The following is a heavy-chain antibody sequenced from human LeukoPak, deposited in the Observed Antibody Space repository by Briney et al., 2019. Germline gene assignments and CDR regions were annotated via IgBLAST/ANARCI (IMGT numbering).Heavy chain of an antibody. D-gene: IGHD1-26*01. CDR2: RRFDGSQK. V-gene: IGHV3-30*02. Sequence: GGSLRLSCAASGFTFSSYAMSWVRQAPGKGLEWVAFRRFDGSQKHYADSVKGRFTISRDNSNNTLYLQMNSLRVEDTAVYYCAKDRSWLYSGSYYIFDYWGQGILVTVSS. J-gene: IGHJ4*02. CDR3: AKDRSWLYSGSYYIFDY. CDR1: GFTFSSYA.